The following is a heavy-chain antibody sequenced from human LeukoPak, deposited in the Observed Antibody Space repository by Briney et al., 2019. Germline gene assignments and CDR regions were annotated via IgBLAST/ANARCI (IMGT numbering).Heavy chain of an antibody. Sequence: GGSLRLSCAASGFTFSSYEMNWVRQAPGKGLEWVAFISYDGSNKYYADSVKGRFTISRDNSKNTLYLQMNNLRADDTAVYYCAKARYDGEVMIAATDYWGQGTLVTVSS. CDR2: ISYDGSNK. CDR3: AKARYDGEVMIAATDY. D-gene: IGHD2-15*01. V-gene: IGHV3-30*18. J-gene: IGHJ4*02. CDR1: GFTFSSYE.